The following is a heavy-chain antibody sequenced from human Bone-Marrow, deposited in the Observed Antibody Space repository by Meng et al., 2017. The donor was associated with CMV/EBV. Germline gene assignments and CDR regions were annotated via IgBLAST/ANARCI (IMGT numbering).Heavy chain of an antibody. CDR3: ARDHGGAH. J-gene: IGHJ4*02. CDR2: INPNSGGT. V-gene: IGHV1-2*02. CDR1: AYTFTGYY. Sequence: GAVMDSCKASAYTFTGYYMHRVRQAAGQGLEWMGWINPNSGGTNYAQKFQGRVTMTRDTSISTAYMELSRLRSDETAVYYCARDHGGAHWGQGTRVTVSS. D-gene: IGHD2-15*01.